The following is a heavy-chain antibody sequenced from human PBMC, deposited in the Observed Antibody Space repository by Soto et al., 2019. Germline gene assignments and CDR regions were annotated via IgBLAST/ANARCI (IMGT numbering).Heavy chain of an antibody. V-gene: IGHV1-58*01. D-gene: IGHD6-13*01. J-gene: IGHJ3*02. CDR3: AADLGGIAAAGMAFDI. CDR2: IVVGSGNT. CDR1: GFTFTSSA. Sequence: SVKVSCKASGFTFTSSAVQWVRQARGQRLEWIGWIVVGSGNTNYAQKFQERVTITRDMSTSTAYMELSSLRSEDTAVYYCAADLGGIAAAGMAFDIWGQGTMVTVSS.